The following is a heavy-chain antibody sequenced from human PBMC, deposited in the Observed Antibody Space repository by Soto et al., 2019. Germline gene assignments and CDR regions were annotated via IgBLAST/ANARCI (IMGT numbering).Heavy chain of an antibody. J-gene: IGHJ3*02. V-gene: IGHV4-34*01. CDR1: GGSCSGYY. CDR2: INHSGST. CDR3: ARCATGTTSAFDI. Sequence: PSETLSLTCAVYGGSCSGYYWSWIRQPPGKGLEWIGEINHSGSTNYNPSLKSRVTISVDTSKNQFSLKLSSVTAADTTVYYCARCATGTTSAFDIWGQGTLVTVSS. D-gene: IGHD1-1*01.